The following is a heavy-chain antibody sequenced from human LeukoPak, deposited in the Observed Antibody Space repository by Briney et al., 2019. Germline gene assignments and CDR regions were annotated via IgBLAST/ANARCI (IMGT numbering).Heavy chain of an antibody. D-gene: IGHD3-10*01. V-gene: IGHV3-30*09. CDR3: AREGIYIDS. CDR2: VSDDGYTK. J-gene: IGHJ4*02. CDR1: RVTFNNYA. Sequence: GGSLRLSCAASRVTFNNYALHWVRQAPGKGLEWLAAVSDDGYTKYYVDSVKGRFAISRDNSNNTLYLQMNSLRPDDTAVYYCAREGIYIDSWGQGSLVTVSS.